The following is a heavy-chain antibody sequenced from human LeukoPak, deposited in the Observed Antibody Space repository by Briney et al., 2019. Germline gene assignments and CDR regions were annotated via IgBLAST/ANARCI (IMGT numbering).Heavy chain of an antibody. CDR2: ISPTGYT. Sequence: PGGSLRLSCAASGFTFSDYYMSWIRGAPGKGLEWLAFISPTGYTNYAESLKGRFTISRDNAKNSLSLQMKSLGDDDTAFYFCARGRGYYDSWGQGILVTVSS. J-gene: IGHJ4*02. CDR1: GFTFSDYY. V-gene: IGHV3-11*05. CDR3: ARGRGYYDS.